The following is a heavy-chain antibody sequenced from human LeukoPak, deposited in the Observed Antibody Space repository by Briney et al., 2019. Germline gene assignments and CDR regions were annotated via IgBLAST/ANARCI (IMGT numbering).Heavy chain of an antibody. CDR3: ARVSYGDYHVDY. J-gene: IGHJ4*02. CDR2: ISSSGSTI. CDR1: GFTFSSYE. D-gene: IGHD4-17*01. V-gene: IGHV3-48*03. Sequence: PGGSLRLSCAASGFTFSSYEMNWVRQAPGKGLEWVSYISSSGSTIYCADSVKGRFTISRDNAKNSLYLQTNSLRAEDTAVYYCARVSYGDYHVDYWGQGTLVTVSS.